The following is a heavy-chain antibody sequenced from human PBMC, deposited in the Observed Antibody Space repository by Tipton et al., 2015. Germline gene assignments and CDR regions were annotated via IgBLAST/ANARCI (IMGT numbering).Heavy chain of an antibody. CDR1: GFTFSDSW. J-gene: IGHJ5*02. CDR3: ARDSEWFGELLYPDH. V-gene: IGHV3-7*01. CDR2: IKQDGSNK. D-gene: IGHD3-10*01. Sequence: SLRLSCAASGFTFSDSWMAWVRQAPGKGLEWLANIKQDGSNKYYVDSVKGRFTISRDSSKNTLYLQMNSLRVEDTAVYYCARDSEWFGELLYPDHWGQGTLVTVSS.